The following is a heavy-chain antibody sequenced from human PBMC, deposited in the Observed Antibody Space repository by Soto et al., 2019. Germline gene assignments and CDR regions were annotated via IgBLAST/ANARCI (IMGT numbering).Heavy chain of an antibody. V-gene: IGHV4-61*05. CDR2: FYYTGSI. J-gene: IGHJ4*02. D-gene: IGHD3-22*01. CDR3: ARSMFYSDGSNYSPFDY. Sequence: PSETLSLTCSVSGDSISSVAHYWGWIRQPPGEGLEWIGYFYYTGSINYNPSLKSRVTISIDASKNQFSLRLSSVTAADTAVYYCARSMFYSDGSNYSPFDYWGQGTLVTVSS. CDR1: GDSISSVAHY.